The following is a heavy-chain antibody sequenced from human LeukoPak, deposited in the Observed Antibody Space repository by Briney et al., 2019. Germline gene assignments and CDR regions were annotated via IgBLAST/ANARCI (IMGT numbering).Heavy chain of an antibody. J-gene: IGHJ4*02. CDR2: ISYDGSNK. V-gene: IGHV3-30-3*01. CDR3: ARDYPADH. CDR1: GFTFSSYA. Sequence: QAGGSLRLSCAASGFTFSSYAMHWVRQAPGKGLEWVAVISYDGSNKYYADSVKGRFTISRDNSKGTLFLQMHSLRVEDTGVYYCARDYPADHWGQGTLVTVSS.